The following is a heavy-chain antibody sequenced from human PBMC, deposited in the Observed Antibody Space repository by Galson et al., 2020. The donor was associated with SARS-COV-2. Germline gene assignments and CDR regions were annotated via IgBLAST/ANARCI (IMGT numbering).Heavy chain of an antibody. Sequence: SETLSLTCAVSGGSISSDGYSWSWIRQPPGKGLEWIGGYSGSTFYNPSLKSPITISIDISKNQFSLELSSVTAADTAVYYCARTHNYYGMDVWGPGTTVTVSS. CDR3: ARTHNYYGMDV. CDR2: GYSGST. J-gene: IGHJ6*02. V-gene: IGHV4-30-4*07. CDR1: GGSISSDGYS.